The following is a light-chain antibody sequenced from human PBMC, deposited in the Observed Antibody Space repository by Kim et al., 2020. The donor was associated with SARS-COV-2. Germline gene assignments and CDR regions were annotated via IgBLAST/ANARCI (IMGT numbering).Light chain of an antibody. CDR1: QGMSNW. V-gene: IGKV3-11*01. CDR2: DAS. CDR3: LQRRDWPLT. J-gene: IGKJ4*01. Sequence: LFPVETATRSCRASQGMSNWLAWYQQNPGQAPRLLICDASNRATGIPARFSGSGSGTDFTLTISSLEPEDFAVYYCLQRRDWPLTFGGGTKVDIK.